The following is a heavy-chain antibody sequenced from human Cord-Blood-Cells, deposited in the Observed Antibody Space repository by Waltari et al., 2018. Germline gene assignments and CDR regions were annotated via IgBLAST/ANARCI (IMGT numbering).Heavy chain of an antibody. V-gene: IGHV3-49*05. Sequence: EVQLVESGGGLVKPGRSLRLSCTASGFTFGDLAMSWFRQAPGKGLEWVGFIRSKAYGGTTEYAASVKGRFTISRDDSKSIAYLQMNSLKTEDTAVYYCTRRGKGRDFDYWGQGTLVTVSS. CDR1: GFTFGDLA. CDR3: TRRGKGRDFDY. CDR2: IRSKAYGGTT. J-gene: IGHJ4*02.